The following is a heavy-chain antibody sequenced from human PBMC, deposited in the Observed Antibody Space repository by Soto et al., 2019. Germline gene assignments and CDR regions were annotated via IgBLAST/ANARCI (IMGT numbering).Heavy chain of an antibody. V-gene: IGHV1-18*03. CDR2: ISAYKGNT. J-gene: IGHJ3*02. CDR1: GFTLTNYG. CDR3: TRENIENSDGLYDAFDI. Sequence: ASVKVSCKASGFTLTNYGITWVRQAPGQGLEWMGWISAYKGNTNYAQKFQGRVTMTTDTSTSTAYMELRSLRSDDMAVYYCTRENIENSDGLYDAFDIWGQGTTVTVSS. D-gene: IGHD2-15*01.